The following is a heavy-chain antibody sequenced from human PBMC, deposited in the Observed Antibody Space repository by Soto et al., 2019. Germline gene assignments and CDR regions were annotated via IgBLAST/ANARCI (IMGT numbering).Heavy chain of an antibody. J-gene: IGHJ4*02. CDR1: GGSISSSSYY. V-gene: IGHV4-39*07. CDR3: ARTYSSSWSPFDY. Sequence: PSETLSLTCTVSGGSISSSSYYWSWIRQPPGKGLEWIGEINQSGSTNYNPSLKSRVTISVDTSKNQFSLKLSSVTAADTTVYYCARTYSSSWSPFDYWGQGTLVTVSS. CDR2: INQSGST. D-gene: IGHD6-13*01.